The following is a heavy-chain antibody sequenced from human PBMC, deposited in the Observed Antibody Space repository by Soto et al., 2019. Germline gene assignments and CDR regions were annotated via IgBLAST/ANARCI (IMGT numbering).Heavy chain of an antibody. CDR3: AKEYGSTWIDH. V-gene: IGHV3-21*01. Sequence: GGSLRLSCAASGFTFSTYSINWVRQAPGKGLEWVSSISTSSSYIYYADSVKGRFTISRDNSRNTLFLQLNSLRDEDTAVYYCAKEYGSTWIDHWGQGTPVTVSS. CDR1: GFTFSTYS. CDR2: ISTSSSYI. J-gene: IGHJ4*02. D-gene: IGHD6-13*01.